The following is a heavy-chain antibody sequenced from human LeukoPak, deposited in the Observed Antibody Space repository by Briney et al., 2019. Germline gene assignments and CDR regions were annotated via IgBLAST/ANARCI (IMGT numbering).Heavy chain of an antibody. D-gene: IGHD3-10*01. CDR1: GYTFTGYY. V-gene: IGHV1-18*04. Sequence: GASVKVSCKASGYTFTGYYMHWVRQAPGQGLEWMGWISAYNGNTNYAQKLQGRVTMTTDTSTSTAYMELRSLRSDDTAVYYCARNRGEKIGEWYYYYGMDVWGQGTTVTVSS. CDR3: ARNRGEKIGEWYYYYGMDV. CDR2: ISAYNGNT. J-gene: IGHJ6*02.